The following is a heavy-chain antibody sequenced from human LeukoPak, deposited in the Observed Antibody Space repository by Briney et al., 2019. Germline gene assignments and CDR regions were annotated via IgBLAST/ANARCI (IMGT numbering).Heavy chain of an antibody. V-gene: IGHV3-23*01. J-gene: IGHJ6*03. CDR3: AKDMGDSSGYYYEYYYYYMDV. Sequence: GGSLRLSCAASGFTFSSYVISWVRQAPGKGLEWVSANSGSGGSTYYADSVKGRFTISRDNSKNTLYLQMNSLRAEDTAVYYCAKDMGDSSGYYYEYYYYYMDVWGKGTTVTISS. CDR2: NSGSGGST. D-gene: IGHD3-22*01. CDR1: GFTFSSYV.